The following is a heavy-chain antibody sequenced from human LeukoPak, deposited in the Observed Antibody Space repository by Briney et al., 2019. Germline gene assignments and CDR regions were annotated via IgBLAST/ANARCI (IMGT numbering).Heavy chain of an antibody. CDR2: INHSGST. V-gene: IGHV4-34*01. CDR3: AGGYSYGLNYFDY. CDR1: GGSFSGYY. D-gene: IGHD5-18*01. Sequence: PSETLSLTCAVYGGSFSGYYWSWIRQPPGKGLEWIGEINHSGSTNYNPSLKSRVTISVDTSKNQFSLKLSSVTAADTAVYYCAGGYSYGLNYFDYWGQGTLVTVSS. J-gene: IGHJ4*02.